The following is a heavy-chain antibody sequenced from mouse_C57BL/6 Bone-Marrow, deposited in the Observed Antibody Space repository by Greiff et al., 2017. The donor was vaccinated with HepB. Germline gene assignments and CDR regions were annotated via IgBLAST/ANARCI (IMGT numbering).Heavy chain of an antibody. D-gene: IGHD2-12*01. CDR3: ARLRRGFAY. Sequence: QVQLQQSGAELARPGASVKLSCKASGYTFTSYGISWVKQRTGQGLEWIGEIYPRSGNTYYNVKFKGKATLTADKSSSTAYMELRSLTSEDSAVYFCARLRRGFAYWGQGTLVTVSA. CDR1: GYTFTSYG. J-gene: IGHJ3*01. CDR2: IYPRSGNT. V-gene: IGHV1-81*01.